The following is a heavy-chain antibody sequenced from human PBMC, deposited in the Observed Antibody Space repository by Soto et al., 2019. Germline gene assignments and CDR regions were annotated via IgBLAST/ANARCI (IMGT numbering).Heavy chain of an antibody. Sequence: PDRSLRLSCAVSGFNFSSCPISWLPQALGQGHSWLSAISGTGASTYYADSVKGRLTISRDNSKNTLYLQINSLRAEDTAVYYCARDVGDFHYDNTGYKNYWRQVTRVTVCS. CDR3: ARDVGDFHYDNTGYKNY. V-gene: IGHV3-23*01. J-gene: IGHJ4*02. CDR1: GFNFSSCP. D-gene: IGHD3-22*01. CDR2: ISGTGAST.